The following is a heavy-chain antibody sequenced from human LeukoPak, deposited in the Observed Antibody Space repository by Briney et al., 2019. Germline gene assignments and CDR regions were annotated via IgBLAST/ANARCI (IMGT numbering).Heavy chain of an antibody. V-gene: IGHV3-66*01. Sequence: GGSPRLSCAASGFTVSSNYMSWVRQAPGKGLEWVSVIYSGGSTYYADSVKGRFTISRDNFKNTLYLQMNSLRAEDTAVYYCARDHIAAAGTSFDYWGQGTLVTVSS. CDR2: IYSGGST. J-gene: IGHJ4*02. CDR3: ARDHIAAAGTSFDY. D-gene: IGHD6-13*01. CDR1: GFTVSSNY.